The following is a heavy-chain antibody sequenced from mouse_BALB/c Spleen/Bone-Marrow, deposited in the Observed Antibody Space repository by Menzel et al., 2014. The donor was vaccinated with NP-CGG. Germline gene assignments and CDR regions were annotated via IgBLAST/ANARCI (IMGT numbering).Heavy chain of an antibody. V-gene: IGHV14-3*02. D-gene: IGHD2-3*01. CDR2: IDPANGNT. CDR1: GFNIKDTY. Sequence: VQLQQSGAELVKPGASVKLSCTASGFNIKDTYMHWVKQRPEQGLEWIGWIDPANGNTKYDPNFQGKATITADTSSNTAYLQLSSLTSEDTAVYYCARVYDYFFDYWGQGTTLTVSS. CDR3: ARVYDYFFDY. J-gene: IGHJ2*01.